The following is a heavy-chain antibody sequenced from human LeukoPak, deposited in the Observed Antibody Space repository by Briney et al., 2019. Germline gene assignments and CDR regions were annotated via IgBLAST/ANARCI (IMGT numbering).Heavy chain of an antibody. CDR1: GGTFGSYA. V-gene: IGHV1-69*06. CDR3: ARFHGFRELLPRSYYYYYMDV. J-gene: IGHJ6*03. CDR2: IIPIFGTA. D-gene: IGHD3-10*01. Sequence: ASVKVSCKASGGTFGSYAISWVRQAPGQGLEWMGGIIPIFGTANYAQKFQGRVTITADKSTSTAYMELSSLRSEDTDVYYCARFHGFRELLPRSYYYYYMDVWGKGTTVTVSS.